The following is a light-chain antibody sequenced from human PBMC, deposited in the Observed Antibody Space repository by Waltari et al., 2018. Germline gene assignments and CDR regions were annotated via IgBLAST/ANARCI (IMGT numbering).Light chain of an antibody. CDR2: DAS. CDR1: QSVSSY. J-gene: IGKJ2*01. CDR3: QQRSNWPPYMYT. Sequence: ELVLTQSQATLSLSPGERATLSYRASQSVSSYLAWYQQKPGQAPRLLIYDASNRATGIPARFSGSGSGTDFTLTISSLEPEDFAVYYCQQRSNWPPYMYTFGQGTKLEIK. V-gene: IGKV3-11*01.